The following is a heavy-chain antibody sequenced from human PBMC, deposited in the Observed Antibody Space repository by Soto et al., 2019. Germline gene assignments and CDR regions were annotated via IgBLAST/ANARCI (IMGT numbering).Heavy chain of an antibody. CDR1: GYSVTSSDYY. V-gene: IGHV4-39*01. CDR3: APLSVSLSGPYGIHV. Sequence: SETLSLTCSVSGYSVTSSDYYWAWIRQPPGKGLEWIGSMFYSGLNYYNPSLKSRVTLSVDTSKNQFPVRLNSVTAADTAVYYCAPLSVSLSGPYGIHVWGQGTTVTVSS. D-gene: IGHD2-15*01. CDR2: MFYSGLN. J-gene: IGHJ6*02.